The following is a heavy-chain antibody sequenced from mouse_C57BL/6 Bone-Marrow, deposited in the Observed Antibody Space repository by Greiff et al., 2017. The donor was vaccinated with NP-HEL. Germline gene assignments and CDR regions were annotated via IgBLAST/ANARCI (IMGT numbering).Heavy chain of an antibody. D-gene: IGHD1-1*02. J-gene: IGHJ2*01. CDR1: GFNIKDYY. CDR2: IDPEDGET. V-gene: IGHV14-2*01. CDR3: ARSKVADDY. Sequence: EVQLVESGAELVKPGASVKLSCTASGFNIKDYYMHWVKQRTEQGLEWIGRIDPEDGETKYASKFQGKATITADTSSNTAYLQLSSLTSEDTAVYYCARSKVADDYWGQGTTLTVSS.